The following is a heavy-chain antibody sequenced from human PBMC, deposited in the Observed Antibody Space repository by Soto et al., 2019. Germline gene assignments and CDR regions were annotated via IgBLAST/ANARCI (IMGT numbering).Heavy chain of an antibody. CDR2: TIPLFGTA. J-gene: IGHJ6*01. CDR3: AQIRVFGVLGGSHYNYGMDV. D-gene: IGHD3-3*01. Sequence: QVQLVQSGAEVKKPGSSVNVSCQASGDTFTMYSITWVRQAPGQGLEWMGATIPLFGTANYAQKFQGRVTITADKSTSTVYMDLSRLRSDDTAVYYCAQIRVFGVLGGSHYNYGMDVWGLGTTLTVSS. V-gene: IGHV1-69*06. CDR1: GDTFTMYS.